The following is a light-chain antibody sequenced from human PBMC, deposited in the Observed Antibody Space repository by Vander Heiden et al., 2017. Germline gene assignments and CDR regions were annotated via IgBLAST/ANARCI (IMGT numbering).Light chain of an antibody. CDR2: RND. J-gene: IGLJ1*01. CDR1: TSNIGTNP. CDR3: ASWDDSLNAYV. V-gene: IGLV1-44*01. Sequence: QSALTQPPSASGTPGQTVTIPCSGSTSNIGTNPVNWYKQFPGTAHDLLIYRNDQGPSGVPGRISGSKSGTSASLAISDLQSEDEADYYCASWDDSLNAYVFGAGTKVIVL.